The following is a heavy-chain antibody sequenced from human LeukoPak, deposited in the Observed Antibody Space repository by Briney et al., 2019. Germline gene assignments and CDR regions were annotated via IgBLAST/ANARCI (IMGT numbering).Heavy chain of an antibody. CDR1: GYSFTSYW. D-gene: IGHD5-18*01. CDR2: IYPGDSDT. V-gene: IGHV5-51*01. J-gene: IGHJ6*02. CDR3: ARQRDSDDYHYYGMDV. Sequence: GESLKISCKGSGYSFTSYWIGWVRQMPGKGLEWMGIIYPGDSDTRYSPSFQGQVTISADKSISTAYLQWSSLKASDTAMYYCARQRDSDDYHYYGMDVWGQGTTVTVSS.